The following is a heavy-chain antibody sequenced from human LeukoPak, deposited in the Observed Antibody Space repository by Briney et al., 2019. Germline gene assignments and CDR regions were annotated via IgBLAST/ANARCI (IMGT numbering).Heavy chain of an antibody. D-gene: IGHD1-14*01. J-gene: IGHJ6*03. CDR1: GGTFSSYA. Sequence: SVKVSCKASGGTFSSYAISWVRQAPGQGLEWMGGIIPIFGTANYAQKFQGRVTITADESTSTAYMELSSLRSEDTAVYYCARGTGGLNYYYYYYTDVWGKGTTVTVSS. CDR2: IIPIFGTA. V-gene: IGHV1-69*01. CDR3: ARGTGGLNYYYYYYTDV.